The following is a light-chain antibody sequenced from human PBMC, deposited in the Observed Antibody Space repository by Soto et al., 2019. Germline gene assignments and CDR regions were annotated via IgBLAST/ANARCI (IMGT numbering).Light chain of an antibody. V-gene: IGKV1-5*03. CDR3: QQYETYSWT. CDR1: QNINTW. CDR2: RAS. Sequence: DIQMTQSPSTLSASVGDRVTITCRASQNINTWLAWYQQKPGKGPTLLIYRASRLGSGVPSRFSGSRSGTEFALTISSLQPADFATYYCQQYETYSWTFGQGTKVDIK. J-gene: IGKJ1*01.